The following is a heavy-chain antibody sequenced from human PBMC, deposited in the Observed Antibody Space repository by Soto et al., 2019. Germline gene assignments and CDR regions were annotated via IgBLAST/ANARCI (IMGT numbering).Heavy chain of an antibody. CDR1: GFTFSSYA. Sequence: GSLRLSCAASGFTFSSYAMHWVRQAPGKGLEWVAVISYDGSNKYYADSVKGRFTISRDNSKNTLYLQMNSLRAEDTAVYYCARDRGRTDFWSGYLVWGQGTLVTVSS. V-gene: IGHV3-30-3*01. CDR3: ARDRGRTDFWSGYLV. D-gene: IGHD3-3*01. CDR2: ISYDGSNK. J-gene: IGHJ4*02.